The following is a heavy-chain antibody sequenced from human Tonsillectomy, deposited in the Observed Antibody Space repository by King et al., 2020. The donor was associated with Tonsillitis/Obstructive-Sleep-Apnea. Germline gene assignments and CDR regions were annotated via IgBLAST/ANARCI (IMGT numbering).Heavy chain of an antibody. J-gene: IGHJ4*02. CDR2: IDPSDSYT. CDR3: ARHLRGVAPFDC. V-gene: IGHV5-10-1*01. D-gene: IGHD5-12*01. CDR1: GYSFTSYW. Sequence: VQLVESGAEVKKPGESLRISCQGSGYSFTSYWITWVRQMPGKGLEWMGRIDPSDSYTNYSPSFQGHVTISADKSISTAYLHWSSLKASDTAMYYCARHLRGVAPFDCWGQGTLVTVSS.